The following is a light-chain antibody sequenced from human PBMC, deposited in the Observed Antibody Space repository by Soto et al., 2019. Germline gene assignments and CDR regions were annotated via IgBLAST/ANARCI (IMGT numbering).Light chain of an antibody. CDR2: EVT. CDR3: SSFTRSSSVV. J-gene: IGLJ3*02. Sequence: QSALPQPASVSGSPGQSITISCTGTSSDVGGYNYVSWYQQHPGKAPKLMIYEVTNRPSGVSTRFSGSKSGNTASLTISGLQAEDEAAYYCSSFTRSSSVVFGGGTKLTVL. V-gene: IGLV2-14*01. CDR1: SSDVGGYNY.